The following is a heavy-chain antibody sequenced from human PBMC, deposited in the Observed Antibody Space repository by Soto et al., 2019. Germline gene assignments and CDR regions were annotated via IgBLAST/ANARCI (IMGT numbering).Heavy chain of an antibody. D-gene: IGHD6-13*01. CDR1: GFTFSGFA. V-gene: IGHV3-73*01. Sequence: GGSLRLSCAASGFTFSGFAMHWVRQGAWKGLEWVGRIRSKANSYATAYAASVKGRFTISRDDSKNTAYLQMNSLKTEDTAVYYCTLGQQLVSERHDYYYYGMDVWGQGT. CDR3: TLGQQLVSERHDYYYYGMDV. CDR2: IRSKANSYAT. J-gene: IGHJ6*02.